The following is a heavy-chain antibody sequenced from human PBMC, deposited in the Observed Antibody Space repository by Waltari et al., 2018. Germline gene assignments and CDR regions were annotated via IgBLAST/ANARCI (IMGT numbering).Heavy chain of an antibody. V-gene: IGHV1-8*01. CDR2: MNPNSGNP. J-gene: IGHJ6*03. D-gene: IGHD2-2*01. CDR1: GYTFNRYD. Sequence: QVQLVQSGAEVKKPGASVKVSCKASGYTFNRYDINWVRQATGQGLEWMGWMNPNSGNPGYAQKFQGRVTMTRNTSISTAYMELSSLRSEDTAVYYCARSRVVVPAANPMDVWGKGTTVTVSS. CDR3: ARSRVVVPAANPMDV.